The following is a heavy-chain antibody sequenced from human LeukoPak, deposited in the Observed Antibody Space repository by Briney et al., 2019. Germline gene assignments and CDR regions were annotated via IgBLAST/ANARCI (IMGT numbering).Heavy chain of an antibody. D-gene: IGHD5-24*01. V-gene: IGHV1-18*01. CDR1: GYTLTSYG. Sequence: ASVKVSCKASGYTLTSYGISWVRQAPGQGLEWMGWISAYNGNTNYAQKLQGRVTMTTDTSTSTAYMELRSLRSDDTAVYYCARERDGYNTDAFDIWGQGTMVTVSS. J-gene: IGHJ3*02. CDR3: ARERDGYNTDAFDI. CDR2: ISAYNGNT.